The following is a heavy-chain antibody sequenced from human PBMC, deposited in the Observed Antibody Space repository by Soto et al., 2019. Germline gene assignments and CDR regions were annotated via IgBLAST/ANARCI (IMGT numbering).Heavy chain of an antibody. CDR1: GFSFTGYY. D-gene: IGHD6-6*01. Sequence: AASVKVSCKASGFSFTGYYIHWLRQAPGQGLEWMGWINAHSGGTEYAQKFQGRVTLTRDTSIATAYLTLTSLTSDDTALYYCAKDSTRQLAYWLDPWGQGTQVTVYS. V-gene: IGHV1-2*02. CDR2: INAHSGGT. J-gene: IGHJ5*02. CDR3: AKDSTRQLAYWLDP.